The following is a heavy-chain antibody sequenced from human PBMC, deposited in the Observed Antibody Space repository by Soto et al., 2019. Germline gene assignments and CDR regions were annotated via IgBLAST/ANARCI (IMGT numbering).Heavy chain of an antibody. J-gene: IGHJ5*02. Sequence: EVQLLESGGGLVQPGGSLRLSCAASGFTFSSYAMSWVRQAPGKGLEWVSAISGGGSSTYYADSVKGRFTISRDNSKNTLYLQMNSLRAEDTAVYYCAKDVPGALLPTGFDPWGQGTLVTVSS. CDR3: AKDVPGALLPTGFDP. CDR2: ISGGGSST. V-gene: IGHV3-23*01. CDR1: GFTFSSYA. D-gene: IGHD1-26*01.